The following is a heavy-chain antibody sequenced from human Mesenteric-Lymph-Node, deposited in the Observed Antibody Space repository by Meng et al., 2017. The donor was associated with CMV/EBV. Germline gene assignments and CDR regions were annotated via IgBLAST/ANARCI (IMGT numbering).Heavy chain of an antibody. CDR3: ARDLGIVVVPAATLEGPPEYFDY. D-gene: IGHD2-2*01. CDR1: GFTLSEYT. J-gene: IGHJ4*02. CDR2: ISSSGNNI. Sequence: GGSLRLSCAASGFTLSEYTMNWVRQAPGKGLECVSHISSSGNNIYYADSVKGRFTISRDNAKNSLYLQMNSLRAEDTAVYYCARDLGIVVVPAATLEGPPEYFDYWGQGTLVTVSS. V-gene: IGHV3-48*04.